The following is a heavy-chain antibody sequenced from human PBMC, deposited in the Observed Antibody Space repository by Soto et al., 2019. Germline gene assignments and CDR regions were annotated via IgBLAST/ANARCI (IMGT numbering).Heavy chain of an antibody. CDR2: ISGSGGST. CDR1: GFTFSSYA. Sequence: EVPLLESGGGLVQPGGSLRLSCAASGFTFSSYAMSWVRQAPGKGLEWVSAISGSGGSTYYADSVKGRFTISRDNSKNPLYLQMKSLRAEDTAVYCCAKDRSWGGWYPFDYWGQGTLVTVSS. J-gene: IGHJ4*02. CDR3: AKDRSWGGWYPFDY. V-gene: IGHV3-23*01. D-gene: IGHD6-19*01.